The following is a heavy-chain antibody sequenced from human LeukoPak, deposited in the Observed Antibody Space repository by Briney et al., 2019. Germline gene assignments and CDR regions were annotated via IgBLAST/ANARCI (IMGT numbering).Heavy chain of an antibody. Sequence: ASVKVSCKASGYTFTSYDINWVRQATGQGLEGMGWMNPNSGNTGYAQKFQGRVTMTRTTSISTAYLELSSLRSEDTAVYYCARGRYLLGYCSSTSCYGGDCWGQGTLVTVSS. CDR2: MNPNSGNT. CDR3: ARGRYLLGYCSSTSCYGGDC. J-gene: IGHJ4*02. CDR1: GYTFTSYD. V-gene: IGHV1-8*01. D-gene: IGHD2-2*01.